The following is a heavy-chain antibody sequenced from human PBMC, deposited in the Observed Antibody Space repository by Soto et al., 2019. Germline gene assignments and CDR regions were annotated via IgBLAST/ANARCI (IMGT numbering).Heavy chain of an antibody. CDR3: ARMYGAFDI. V-gene: IGHV3-21*01. CDR2: ISSSSSYI. CDR1: GFTFSSYS. D-gene: IGHD2-8*01. J-gene: IGHJ3*02. Sequence: PGGSPRLSCAASGFTFSSYSMNWVRQAPGKGLEWVSSISSSSSYIYYAVSVKGRFTISRDNAKNSLYLQMNSLRAEDTAVYYCARMYGAFDIWGQGTMVTVSS.